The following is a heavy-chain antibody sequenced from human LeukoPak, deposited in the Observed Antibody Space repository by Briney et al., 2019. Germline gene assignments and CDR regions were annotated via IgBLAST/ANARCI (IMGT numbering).Heavy chain of an antibody. CDR2: IRYDGSNK. CDR1: GFTFSSYG. J-gene: IGHJ5*02. V-gene: IGHV3-30*02. CDR3: ARALGAAMPGWFDP. Sequence: GGSLRLSCAASGFTFSSYGMHWARQAPGKGLEWVAFIRYDGSNKYYADSVKGRFTISRDNSKNTLYLQMNSLRAEDTAVYYCARALGAAMPGWFDPWGQGTLVTVSS. D-gene: IGHD2-2*01.